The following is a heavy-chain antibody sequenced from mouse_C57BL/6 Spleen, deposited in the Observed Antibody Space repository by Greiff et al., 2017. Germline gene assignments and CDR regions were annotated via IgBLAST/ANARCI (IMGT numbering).Heavy chain of an antibody. Sequence: QVQLQQPGAELVKPGASVKLSCKASGYTFTSYWMHWVKQRPGQGLEWIGMIHPNSGSTNYNEKFKSKATLTVDKSSSTAYRQLSSLTSEVSAVYYFARSLHYSGISFYYFDYWGQGTTLTVSS. V-gene: IGHV1-64*01. J-gene: IGHJ2*01. CDR1: GYTFTSYW. D-gene: IGHD1-1*01. CDR3: ARSLHYSGISFYYFDY. CDR2: IHPNSGST.